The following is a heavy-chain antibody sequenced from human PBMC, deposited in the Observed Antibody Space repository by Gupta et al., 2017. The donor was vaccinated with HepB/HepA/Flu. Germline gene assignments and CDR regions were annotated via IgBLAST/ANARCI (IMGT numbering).Heavy chain of an antibody. CDR2: TSYDGRNK. J-gene: IGHJ4*02. V-gene: IGHV3-30*03. CDR3: ARAFGRGSRWLQASFDY. D-gene: IGHD5-12*01. Sequence: QVELVESGGGVVQAGRSLRLHCASSGVTFSAHGMHWVREAPGQGLEWVAGTSYDGRNKYYVDSGNGRFTISRDNSKNTLYLQMNNLRAEDTGVYYCARAFGRGSRWLQASFDYWGQGILVTVSS. CDR1: GVTFSAHG.